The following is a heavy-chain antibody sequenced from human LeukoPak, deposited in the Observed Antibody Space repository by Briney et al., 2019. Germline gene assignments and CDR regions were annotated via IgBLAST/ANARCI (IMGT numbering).Heavy chain of an antibody. CDR1: GFTFSNYE. V-gene: IGHV3-23*01. J-gene: IGHJ4*02. CDR2: ISGSGGDT. CDR3: ARRDTNGWYYFDY. D-gene: IGHD6-19*01. Sequence: PGGSLRLSCAASGFTFSNYEMNWVRQAPGKGLEWVSAISGSGGDTEYADSVKGRFTISRDNSKNTLFLQMNSLRAEDTAVYYCARRDTNGWYYFDYWGQGTLVTVSS.